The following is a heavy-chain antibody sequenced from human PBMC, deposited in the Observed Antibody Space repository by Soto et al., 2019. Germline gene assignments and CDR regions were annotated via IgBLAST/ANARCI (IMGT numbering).Heavy chain of an antibody. CDR1: GFTFSSYS. J-gene: IGHJ6*02. Sequence: GGSLRLSCAASGFTFSSYSMNWVRQAPGKGLEWVSYISSSGSTIYYADSVKGRFTISRDNAKNSLYLQMNSLRDDDTAVYYCARDPFEWLLTTYYYYGMDVWGQGTTVTVSS. CDR3: ARDPFEWLLTTYYYYGMDV. D-gene: IGHD3-3*01. V-gene: IGHV3-48*02. CDR2: ISSSGSTI.